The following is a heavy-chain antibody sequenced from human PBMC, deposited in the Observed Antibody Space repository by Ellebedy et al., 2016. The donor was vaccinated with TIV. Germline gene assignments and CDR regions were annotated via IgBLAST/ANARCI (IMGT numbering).Heavy chain of an antibody. J-gene: IGHJ4*02. V-gene: IGHV3-66*01. CDR2: IYSGGST. CDR1: GFTVSSNY. CDR3: ARSYSSGWYGGPFDY. Sequence: GESLKISCAASGFTVSSNYMSWVRQAPGKGLEWVSVIYSGGSTYYADSVKGRFTISRDNSKNTLYLQMNSLRAEDTAVYYCARSYSSGWYGGPFDYWGQGTLVTVSS. D-gene: IGHD6-19*01.